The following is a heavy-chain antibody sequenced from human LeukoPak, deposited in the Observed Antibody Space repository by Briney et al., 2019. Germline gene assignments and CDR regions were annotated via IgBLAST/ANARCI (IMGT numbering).Heavy chain of an antibody. CDR1: GGTFSGYA. Sequence: EASVKVSCKASGGTFSGYAISWVRQAPGQGLEWMGGIIPIFGTANYAQKSQGRVTITADESTSTAYMELSSLRSEDTAVYYCARGLVRGVELYYMDVWGKGTTVTVSS. J-gene: IGHJ6*03. D-gene: IGHD3-10*01. CDR3: ARGLVRGVELYYMDV. V-gene: IGHV1-69*13. CDR2: IIPIFGTA.